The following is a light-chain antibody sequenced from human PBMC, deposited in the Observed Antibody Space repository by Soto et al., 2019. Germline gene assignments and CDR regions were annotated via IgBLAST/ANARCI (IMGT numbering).Light chain of an antibody. CDR3: QKYDTAPLT. J-gene: IGKJ4*01. V-gene: IGKV1-27*01. Sequence: DIHLTQSPSSLSASLGDRFSITCRASRDISNYLAWYQQKPGQVPRLLISGASTLHSGVPSRFSGSGSGTDFTLTITSLQPEDIATYFCQKYDTAPLTFGRGTKVDIK. CDR1: RDISNY. CDR2: GAS.